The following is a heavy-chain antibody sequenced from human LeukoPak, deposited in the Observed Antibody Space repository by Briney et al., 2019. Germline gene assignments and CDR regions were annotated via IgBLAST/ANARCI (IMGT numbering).Heavy chain of an antibody. CDR1: GFTFSSYW. D-gene: IGHD3-16*01. CDR2: IKQDGREK. CDR3: ARDTEGGDY. Sequence: PGGSLRLSCAASGFTFSSYWMSWVRQAPGKGLEWVANIKQDGREKYYVDSVKGRFIISRDNAKKSLYLQMNGLGAEDTGVYYCARDTEGGDYWGQGTLVTVSS. J-gene: IGHJ4*02. V-gene: IGHV3-7*01.